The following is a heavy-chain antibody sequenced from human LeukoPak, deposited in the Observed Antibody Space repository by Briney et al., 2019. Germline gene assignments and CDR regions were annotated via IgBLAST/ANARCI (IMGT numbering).Heavy chain of an antibody. D-gene: IGHD6-13*01. CDR3: AIAGSSRPNYYFDY. J-gene: IGHJ4*02. CDR1: GFTFSTYT. V-gene: IGHV3-21*01. CDR2: ISSGSSYI. Sequence: GGSLRLSCTASGFTFSTYTMNWVRQAPGKGLEWVSSISSGSSYISYADSVKGRFTISRDNAKNSLNLQMNSLRAEDTAVYYCAIAGSSRPNYYFDYWGQETLVTVS.